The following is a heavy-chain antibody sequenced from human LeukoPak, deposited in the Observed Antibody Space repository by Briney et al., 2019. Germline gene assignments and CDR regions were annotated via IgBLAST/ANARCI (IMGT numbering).Heavy chain of an antibody. Sequence: ASVKVSCKASGYTFTSYDINWVRQAPGQGLEWMGWMNPNSGNTGYAQKFQGRVTMTRNTSISTAYMELSSLRSEDTAVYYCARDHVAGGWFDPWGQGTLVTVSS. J-gene: IGHJ5*02. CDR3: ARDHVAGGWFDP. D-gene: IGHD6-19*01. CDR2: MNPNSGNT. CDR1: GYTFTSYD. V-gene: IGHV1-8*01.